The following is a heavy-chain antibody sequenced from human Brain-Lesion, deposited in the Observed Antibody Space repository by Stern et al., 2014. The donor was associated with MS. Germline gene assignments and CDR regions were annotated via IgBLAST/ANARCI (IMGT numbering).Heavy chain of an antibody. V-gene: IGHV4-61*02. CDR3: ARGRVVPGFQYYATDV. CDR1: GGSISSGGYY. CDR2: IFNSGST. D-gene: IGHD2-2*01. J-gene: IGHJ6*02. Sequence: VQLVESGPGLVKPSQTLSLSCTVSGGSISSGGYYWSWIRQPAGKGLEWIGRIFNSGSTSYNPPPKSRVTIPIDTSKNQFSLRLNSMTAADTAVYYCARGRVVPGFQYYATDVWGQGTTVIVSS.